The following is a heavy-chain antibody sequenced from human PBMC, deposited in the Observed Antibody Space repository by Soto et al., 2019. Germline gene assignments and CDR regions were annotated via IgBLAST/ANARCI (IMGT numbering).Heavy chain of an antibody. CDR1: GFTFSGSA. D-gene: IGHD6-19*01. V-gene: IGHV3-73*02. CDR2: IRSKANSYAT. CDR3: TRRAVAMAGYGMDV. J-gene: IGHJ6*02. Sequence: EVQLVESGGGLVQPGGSLKLSCAASGFTFSGSAMHWVRQASGKGLEWVGRIRSKANSYATAYAASVKGRFTISRDDSKNTAYLQMNSLKTEDTAVYYCTRRAVAMAGYGMDVWGQGTTVTVSS.